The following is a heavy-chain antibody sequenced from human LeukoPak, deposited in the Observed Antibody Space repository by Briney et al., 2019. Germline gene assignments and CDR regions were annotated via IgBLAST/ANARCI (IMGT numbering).Heavy chain of an antibody. Sequence: ASVKVSCKASGYTFTGYHMHWVRQAPGQGLEWMGRINPNTGDTNFAQNFHGRVNMTRDTSITTAYMELSRPRSDDTAVYYCASSGGNSVHYFDYWGQGTLVTVSS. V-gene: IGHV1-2*02. J-gene: IGHJ4*02. D-gene: IGHD4-23*01. CDR2: INPNTGDT. CDR3: ASSGGNSVHYFDY. CDR1: GYTFTGYH.